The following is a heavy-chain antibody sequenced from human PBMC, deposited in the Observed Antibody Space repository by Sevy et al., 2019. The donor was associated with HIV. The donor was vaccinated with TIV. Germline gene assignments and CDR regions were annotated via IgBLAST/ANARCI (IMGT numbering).Heavy chain of an antibody. V-gene: IGHV3-15*01. CDR3: TTLPSIVGATILSDYYYYYYMDV. D-gene: IGHD1-26*01. CDR1: GFTFSNAW. CDR2: IKSKTDGGTT. Sequence: GGSLRLSCAASGFTFSNAWMSWVRQAPGKGLEWVGRIKSKTDGGTTDYAAPGKGRFTISRDDSKNTLYLQMNSLKTEDTAVYYCTTLPSIVGATILSDYYYYYYMDVWGKGTTVTVSS. J-gene: IGHJ6*03.